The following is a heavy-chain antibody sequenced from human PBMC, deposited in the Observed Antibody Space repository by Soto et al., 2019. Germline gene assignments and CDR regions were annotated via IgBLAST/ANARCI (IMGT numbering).Heavy chain of an antibody. CDR3: ARERADFGDLEY. Sequence: KPSETLSLTCTVSGGSISSYYWTWIRQPAGKGLEWIGRIYTSGITNYNPSLQSRVTMSVDTSKSQFSLKLSSVTAADTALYYCARERADFGDLEYWGQGALVTVSS. CDR1: GGSISSYY. V-gene: IGHV4-4*07. J-gene: IGHJ4*02. D-gene: IGHD4-17*01. CDR2: IYTSGIT.